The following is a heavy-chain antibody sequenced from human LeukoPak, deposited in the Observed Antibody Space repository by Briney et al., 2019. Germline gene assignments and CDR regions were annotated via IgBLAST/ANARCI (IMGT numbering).Heavy chain of an antibody. J-gene: IGHJ4*02. Sequence: ASVKVSCRASGYTFTSYGISWVRQAPGQGLEWMGWISAYNGNTNYAQKLQGRVTMTTDTSTSTAYMELRSLRSDDTAVYYCARGPAVGATGMADDYWGQGTLVTVSS. V-gene: IGHV1-18*01. D-gene: IGHD1-26*01. CDR1: GYTFTSYG. CDR3: ARGPAVGATGMADDY. CDR2: ISAYNGNT.